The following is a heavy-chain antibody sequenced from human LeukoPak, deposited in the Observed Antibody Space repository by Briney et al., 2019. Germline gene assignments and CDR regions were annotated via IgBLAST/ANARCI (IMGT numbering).Heavy chain of an antibody. CDR3: ARLKPGSANRDGYNTYYFDY. D-gene: IGHD5-24*01. V-gene: IGHV1-69*04. J-gene: IGHJ4*02. CDR1: GGTFSSYA. CDR2: IIPILGIA. Sequence: ASVKVSCKASGGTFSSYAISWVRQAPGQGLEWMGRIIPILGIANYAQKFQGRVTITADKSTSTAYMELSSLRSEDTAVYYCARLKPGSANRDGYNTYYFDYWGQGTLVTVSS.